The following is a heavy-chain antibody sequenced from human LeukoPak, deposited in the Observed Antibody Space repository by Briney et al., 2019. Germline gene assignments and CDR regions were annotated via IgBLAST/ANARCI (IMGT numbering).Heavy chain of an antibody. J-gene: IGHJ4*02. CDR2: IKQDGSEI. CDR3: ARDPDALRYCSSTSCSGY. V-gene: IGHV3-7*01. Sequence: GGSLRLSCAASGFTFSSYWMSWVRQAPGKGLEWVANIKQDGSEIYYVDSVKGRFTISRDNAKNSLCLQMNSLRAEDTAVYYCARDPDALRYCSSTSCSGYWGQGALVTVSS. CDR1: GFTFSSYW. D-gene: IGHD2-2*01.